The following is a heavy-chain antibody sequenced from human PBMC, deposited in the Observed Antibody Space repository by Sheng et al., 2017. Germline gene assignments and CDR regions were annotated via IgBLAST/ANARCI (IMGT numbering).Heavy chain of an antibody. Sequence: QVQLQQWGAGLLKPSETLSLTCAVYGGSFSGYYWSWIRQPPGKGLEWIGEINHSGSTNYNPSLKSRVTISVDTSKNQFSLKLSSVTAADTAVYYCAWGSSWYGMDVWGQGTTVTVSS. D-gene: IGHD6-13*01. CDR1: GGSFSGYY. J-gene: IGHJ6*02. V-gene: IGHV4-34*01. CDR2: INHSGST. CDR3: AWGSSWYGMDV.